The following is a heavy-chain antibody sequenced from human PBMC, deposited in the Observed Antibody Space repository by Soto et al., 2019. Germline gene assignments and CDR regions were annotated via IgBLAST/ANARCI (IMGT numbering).Heavy chain of an antibody. J-gene: IGHJ6*02. CDR1: GGSITSSFY. D-gene: IGHD6-6*01. V-gene: IGHV4-39*01. CDR3: RSSSTYSTAV. CDR2: IYGTGNT. Sequence: QLQLQESGPGLVKPSETLSLSCTVSGGSITSSFYWDWIRQPPGKGLEWIGSIYGTGNTYYNPSLKGRVTISADTSKKQFSLNLISVTAADTAVYYCRSSSTYSTAVWGQGATVTVSS.